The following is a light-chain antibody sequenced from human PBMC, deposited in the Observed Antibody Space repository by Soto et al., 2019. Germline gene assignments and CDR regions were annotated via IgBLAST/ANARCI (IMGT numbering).Light chain of an antibody. J-gene: IGLJ3*02. CDR3: SSLTTTTSLM. Sequence: QSVLTQPASVSGSPGQSITISCTGTSGDVGHYNFVSWYQQHPGKAPKLIIYEVSHRPSGVSNRFSASKSGNTASLIISGLQAEDEAYYYCSSLTTTTSLMFGGGTKVTVL. V-gene: IGLV2-14*01. CDR1: SGDVGHYNF. CDR2: EVS.